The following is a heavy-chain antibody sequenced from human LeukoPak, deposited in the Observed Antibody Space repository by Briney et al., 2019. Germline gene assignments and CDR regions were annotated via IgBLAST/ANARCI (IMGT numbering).Heavy chain of an antibody. CDR1: GFTFSYYG. Sequence: GSLRLSCAASGFTFSYYGMHWVRQAPGKGLEWVAFIRYDESKKFYGDSVKGRFTISRDNSKNTLYLQMNSLRTEDTAVYYCARSHLPNAYSGTYYCDYWGQGTLVTVSS. CDR2: IRYDESKK. D-gene: IGHD1-26*01. CDR3: ARSHLPNAYSGTYYCDY. V-gene: IGHV3-30*02. J-gene: IGHJ4*02.